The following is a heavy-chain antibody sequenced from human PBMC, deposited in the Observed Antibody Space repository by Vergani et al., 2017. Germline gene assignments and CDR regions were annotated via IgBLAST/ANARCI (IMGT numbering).Heavy chain of an antibody. J-gene: IGHJ4*02. CDR3: ARVVFDCTKGVCPIDY. D-gene: IGHD2-8*01. CDR2: MNPSGYIT. CDR1: GYTFTGYY. V-gene: IGHV1-46*01. Sequence: QVQLVQSGAEVKKPGASVKVSCKASGYTFTGYYMQWVRQAPGQGLEWMGIMNPSGYITNSAQKFQGRVTMTRDTSTSTVYLELSSLRSEDTAVYYCARVVFDCTKGVCPIDYWGQGTLVTVSS.